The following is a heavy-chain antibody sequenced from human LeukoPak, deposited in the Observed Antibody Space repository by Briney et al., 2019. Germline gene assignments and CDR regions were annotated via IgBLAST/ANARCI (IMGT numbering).Heavy chain of an antibody. J-gene: IGHJ2*01. CDR3: ARLPGVEYFDL. Sequence: GESLKISCKGSGYRFTTYWIGWVRQMPGKGLEWMGIINPDDSDTRYSPSFQGQVTISADRSITTAYLQWGSLKASDSALYYCARLPGVEYFDLWGRGTLVTVSS. D-gene: IGHD1-1*01. V-gene: IGHV5-51*01. CDR1: GYRFTTYW. CDR2: INPDDSDT.